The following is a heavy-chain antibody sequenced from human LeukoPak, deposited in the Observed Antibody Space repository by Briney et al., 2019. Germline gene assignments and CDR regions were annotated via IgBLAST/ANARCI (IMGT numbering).Heavy chain of an antibody. CDR1: GYSFTSYY. V-gene: IGHV1-46*01. CDR2: INPSGGST. Sequence: ASVKVSCKASGYSFTSYYMHWVRQAPGQGLEWMGIINPSGGSTSYAQKFQGRVTMTRDTSTSTVYMELSSLRSEDTAVYYCAITSCYVCAFDIWGQGTMVTVSS. J-gene: IGHJ3*02. CDR3: AITSCYVCAFDI. D-gene: IGHD2-2*01.